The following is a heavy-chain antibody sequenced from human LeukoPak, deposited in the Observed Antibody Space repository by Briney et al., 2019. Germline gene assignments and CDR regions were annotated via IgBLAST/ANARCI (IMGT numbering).Heavy chain of an antibody. D-gene: IGHD6-13*01. J-gene: IGHJ4*02. V-gene: IGHV4-59*08. Sequence: SETLSLTCTVSGGSITSYYWSWIRQPPGKGLEWIGYLFHSGTRRYNPSLKSRVTISADTTKNQIFLTLNSTTAADTAVYYCARRRGWRQQLVYFDYWGQGTLATVSS. CDR1: GGSITSYY. CDR3: ARRRGWRQQLVYFDY. CDR2: LFHSGTR.